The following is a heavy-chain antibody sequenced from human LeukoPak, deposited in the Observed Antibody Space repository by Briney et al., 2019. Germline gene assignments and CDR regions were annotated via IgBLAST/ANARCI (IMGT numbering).Heavy chain of an antibody. CDR2: ISPNSVEK. D-gene: IGHD3-3*01. CDR1: GYTFSDYY. V-gene: IGHV1-2*02. Sequence: ASVKVSCKASGYTFSDYYMHWVRQAPAQGLEWMGWISPNSVEKVYAQKFQGRVTMTRDTSNSTAYMELSRLRSDDTAVYYCARKRGVGVERNAFDIWGQGTTVTVS. CDR3: ARKRGVGVERNAFDI. J-gene: IGHJ3*02.